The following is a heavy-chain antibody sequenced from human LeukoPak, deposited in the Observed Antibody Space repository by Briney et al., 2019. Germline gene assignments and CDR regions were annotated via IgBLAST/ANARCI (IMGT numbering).Heavy chain of an antibody. J-gene: IGHJ5*02. D-gene: IGHD3-22*01. CDR1: GYSFTIYW. CDR2: IYPGDSAT. Sequence: GESLKISCKGSGYSFTIYWIGWVRQMPGKGLEWVGIIYPGDSATRYSPSFQGQVTISADKSISTAYLQWSSLKASDTAMYYCARHGQYRSRYYYDSSGSNHNWFDPWGQGTLVTVSS. V-gene: IGHV5-51*01. CDR3: ARHGQYRSRYYYDSSGSNHNWFDP.